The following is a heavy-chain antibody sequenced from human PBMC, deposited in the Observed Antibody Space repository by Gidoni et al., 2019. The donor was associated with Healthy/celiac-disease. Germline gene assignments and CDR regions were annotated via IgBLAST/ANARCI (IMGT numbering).Heavy chain of an antibody. CDR1: GFTFSSYA. D-gene: IGHD3-10*01. V-gene: IGHV3-30-3*01. CDR3: ARDFPSMVRGVISWYFDL. Sequence: QVQLVESGGGVVQPGRSLRLSCAASGFTFSSYAMHWVRQAQGKGLEWVAVISYDGSNKYYADSVKGRFTISRDNSKNTLYLQMNSLRAEDTAVYYCARDFPSMVRGVISWYFDLWGRGTLVTVSS. J-gene: IGHJ2*01. CDR2: ISYDGSNK.